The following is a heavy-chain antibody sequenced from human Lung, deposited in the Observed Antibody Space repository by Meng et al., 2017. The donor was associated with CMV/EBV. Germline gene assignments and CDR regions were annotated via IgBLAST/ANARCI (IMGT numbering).Heavy chain of an antibody. Sequence: GSXRLXCAASGVSFTRYTMNWVRQGPGKGPGWVSSISSSSGYIYYADSVKGRFTISRDNAKNTLFLQMRSLRAEDTAVYYCARERVPEHPLEWPQLWGENFXGQGXLVTVSS. V-gene: IGHV3-21*01. J-gene: IGHJ4*02. CDR2: ISSSSGYI. CDR3: ARERVPEHPLEWPQLWGENF. D-gene: IGHD3-3*01. CDR1: GVSFTRYT.